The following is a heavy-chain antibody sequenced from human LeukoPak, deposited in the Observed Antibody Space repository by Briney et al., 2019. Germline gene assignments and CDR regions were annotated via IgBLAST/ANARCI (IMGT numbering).Heavy chain of an antibody. CDR2: ISYSGST. J-gene: IGHJ4*02. D-gene: IGHD3-10*01. Sequence: SETLSLTCTVSGGSLSSYYSTWIRQPPGKGLVWIGYISYSGSTNYNPSLKSRVTISVDTSKNQFSLKLSSVTAADTAVYYCARDRSASLWGQGTLVTVSS. V-gene: IGHV4-59*01. CDR3: ARDRSASL. CDR1: GGSLSSYY.